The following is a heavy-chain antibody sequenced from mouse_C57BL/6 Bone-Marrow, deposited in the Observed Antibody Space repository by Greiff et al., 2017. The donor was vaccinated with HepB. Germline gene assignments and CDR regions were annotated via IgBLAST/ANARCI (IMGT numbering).Heavy chain of an antibody. V-gene: IGHV5-12*01. CDR2: ISNGGGST. CDR3: AIRDY. J-gene: IGHJ2*01. Sequence: EVQGVESGGGLVQPGGSLKLSCAASGFTFSDYYMYWVRQTPEKRLEWVAYISNGGGSTYYPDTVKGRFTISRDNAKNTLYLQMSRLKSEDTAMYYCAIRDYWGQGTTLTVSS. CDR1: GFTFSDYY.